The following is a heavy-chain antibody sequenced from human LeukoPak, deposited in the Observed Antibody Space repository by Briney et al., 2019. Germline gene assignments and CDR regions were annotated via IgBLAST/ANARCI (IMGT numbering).Heavy chain of an antibody. CDR2: INPSGGST. Sequence: GASVKVSCKASGYTFTSYYMHWVRQAPGQGLEWMGIINPSGGSTSYAQKFQGRVTMTRDTSTSTVYMELSSLRSDDTAVYYCARCEDTVTTPHYFDYWGQGTLVTVSS. D-gene: IGHD4-17*01. J-gene: IGHJ4*02. CDR3: ARCEDTVTTPHYFDY. V-gene: IGHV1-46*01. CDR1: GYTFTSYY.